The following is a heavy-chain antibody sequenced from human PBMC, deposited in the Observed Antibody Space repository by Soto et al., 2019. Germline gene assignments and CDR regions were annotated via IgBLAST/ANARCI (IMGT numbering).Heavy chain of an antibody. D-gene: IGHD6-6*01. V-gene: IGHV3-23*01. Sequence: PGGSLRLSCAASGFTFSSYAMSWVRQAPGKGLGWVSAIDGSGGSTYYADSVKGRFTISRDNSKNTLYVQMNSLRAEDTAVYYCAKMGSSSIAARNNYWCQGTLVTVSS. CDR1: GFTFSSYA. J-gene: IGHJ4*02. CDR2: IDGSGGST. CDR3: AKMGSSSIAARNNY.